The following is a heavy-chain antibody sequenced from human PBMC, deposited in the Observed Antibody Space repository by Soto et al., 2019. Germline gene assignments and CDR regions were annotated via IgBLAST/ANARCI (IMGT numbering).Heavy chain of an antibody. Sequence: XSLNISCTGSVHIFVTHWIGWVRQMPGKGLEWMGIIYPGDSETRYSPAFQGQVTISADKSIATAYLQWSSLKASDTAIYYCASTINGYFDYWGQGTLVTV. CDR3: ASTINGYFDY. CDR2: IYPGDSET. J-gene: IGHJ4*01. V-gene: IGHV5-51*01. D-gene: IGHD5-12*01. CDR1: VHIFVTHW.